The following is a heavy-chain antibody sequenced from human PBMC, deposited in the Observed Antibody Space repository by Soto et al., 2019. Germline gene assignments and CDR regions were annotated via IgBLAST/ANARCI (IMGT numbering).Heavy chain of an antibody. CDR3: AREGNWNYFDY. CDR2: INAGNGNT. D-gene: IGHD1-20*01. V-gene: IGHV1-3*01. CDR1: GYTFTSYA. J-gene: IGHJ4*02. Sequence: ASMKVSCKASGYTFTSYAMHWVRQAPGQRLEWMGWINAGNGNTKYSQKFQGRVTITRDTSASTAYMELSSLRSEDTAVYYCAREGNWNYFDYLGQGTLVTVSS.